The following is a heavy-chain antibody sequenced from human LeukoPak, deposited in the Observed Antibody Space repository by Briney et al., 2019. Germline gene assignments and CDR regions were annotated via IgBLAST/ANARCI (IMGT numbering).Heavy chain of an antibody. CDR1: GFTFSSYS. D-gene: IGHD2-15*01. Sequence: GGSLRLSCAASGFTFSSYSMNWVRQAPGKGLEWVSSISSSSSYIYYADSVKGRFTISRDNAKNSLYLQMNSLRAEDSAVYYCARVGNKGGDYWGQGTLVTVSS. J-gene: IGHJ4*02. CDR3: ARVGNKGGDY. CDR2: ISSSSSYI. V-gene: IGHV3-21*01.